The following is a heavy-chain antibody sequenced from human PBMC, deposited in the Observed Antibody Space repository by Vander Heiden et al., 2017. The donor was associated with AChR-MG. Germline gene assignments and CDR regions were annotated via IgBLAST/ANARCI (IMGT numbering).Heavy chain of an antibody. CDR2: IYYSGST. CDR1: GGSISSYY. CDR3: ARHGSGWLLDN. V-gene: IGHV4-59*08. J-gene: IGHJ4*02. Sequence: QVQLQESGPGLVKPSETLSLTCTVPGGSISSYYWSWIRQPPGKGLEWIGYIYYSGSTNYNPSLKSRVTISVDTSKNQFSLKMRSVTAADTAVYYCARHGSGWLLDNWGQGTLVTVSS. D-gene: IGHD6-19*01.